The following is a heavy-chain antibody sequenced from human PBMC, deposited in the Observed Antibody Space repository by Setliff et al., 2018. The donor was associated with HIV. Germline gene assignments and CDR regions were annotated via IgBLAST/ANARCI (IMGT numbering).Heavy chain of an antibody. J-gene: IGHJ1*01. CDR3: AKDPYSGTYSVPEYFQY. V-gene: IGHV3-33*06. CDR1: GFTFSSYG. D-gene: IGHD1-26*01. CDR2: IWYDGSNK. Sequence: LRLSCAASGFTFSSYGMHWVRQAPGKGLEWVAVIWYDGSNKYYAGTVQGRVNISRDNSKNTVYLQMNSLRAEDTAVYYCAKDPYSGTYSVPEYFQYWGQGTLVTVSS.